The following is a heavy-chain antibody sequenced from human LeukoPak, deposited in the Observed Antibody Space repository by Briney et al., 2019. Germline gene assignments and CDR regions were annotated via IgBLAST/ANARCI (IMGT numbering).Heavy chain of an antibody. V-gene: IGHV3-9*03. J-gene: IGHJ4*02. CDR1: GFTFDDYA. CDR2: ISWNSGSI. D-gene: IGHD1-14*01. CDR3: AKSARTENYFDY. Sequence: GGSVRLSCAASGFTFDDYAMHWVRQAPGKGLEWVSGISWNSGSIGYADSVKGRFTISRDNAKNSLYLQMNSLRAEYMALYYCAKSARTENYFDYWGQGTLVTVSS.